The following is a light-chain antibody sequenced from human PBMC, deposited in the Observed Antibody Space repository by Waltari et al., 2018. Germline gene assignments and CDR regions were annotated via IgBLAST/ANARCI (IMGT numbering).Light chain of an antibody. CDR3: QQYGTSPT. J-gene: IGKJ1*01. V-gene: IGKV3-20*01. CDR2: GAS. Sequence: EIVLTQSPGTLSLSPGERATLSCRASQSVSNSYLAWYQQKPGQAPRLLIYGASTRATGIPDRFSGSGSGTDFTLTISRLEPEDFAVYYCQQYGTSPTFGQGTK. CDR1: QSVSNSY.